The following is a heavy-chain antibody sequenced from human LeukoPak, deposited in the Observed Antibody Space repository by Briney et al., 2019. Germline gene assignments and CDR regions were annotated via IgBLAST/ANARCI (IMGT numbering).Heavy chain of an antibody. Sequence: GGSLRLSCTASGFTFGDYAMSWVRQAPGKGLEWVGFIRRKAYGGTTEYAASVKGRFTISRDDSKSIAYLQMNSLKTEDTAVYYCTRVRELLYYYYGMDVWGQGTTVTVSS. J-gene: IGHJ6*02. CDR1: GFTFGDYA. V-gene: IGHV3-49*04. D-gene: IGHD1-26*01. CDR2: IRRKAYGGTT. CDR3: TRVRELLYYYYGMDV.